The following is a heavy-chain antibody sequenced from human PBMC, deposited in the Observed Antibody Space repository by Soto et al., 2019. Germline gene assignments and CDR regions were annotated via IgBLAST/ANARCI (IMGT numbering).Heavy chain of an antibody. CDR2: IYPDDSDT. CDR1: GYSFSSYW. Sequence: GESLKISCRRSGYSFSSYWIAWVRLMPGKGLEWMGSIYPDDSDTKYSPSFQGQVTISAEKSISAAYLQWSSLKASDTAIYYCARNSLTGYYNYYYSMDVWGQGTTVTASS. D-gene: IGHD3-9*01. J-gene: IGHJ6*02. V-gene: IGHV5-51*01. CDR3: ARNSLTGYYNYYYSMDV.